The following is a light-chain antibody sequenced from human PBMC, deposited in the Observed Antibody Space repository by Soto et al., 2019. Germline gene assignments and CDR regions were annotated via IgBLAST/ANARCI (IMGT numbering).Light chain of an antibody. CDR2: GAS. J-gene: IGKJ1*01. V-gene: IGKV3-20*01. Sequence: EIVMTQSPATLTVYPGERATLSCRASQSVSSNLAWYQQKPGQAPRLLIYGASSRATGIPDRFSGSGSGTDFTLTISRLEPEDFAVYYCQQYGWAPTWTFGQGTKVDI. CDR1: QSVSSN. CDR3: QQYGWAPTWT.